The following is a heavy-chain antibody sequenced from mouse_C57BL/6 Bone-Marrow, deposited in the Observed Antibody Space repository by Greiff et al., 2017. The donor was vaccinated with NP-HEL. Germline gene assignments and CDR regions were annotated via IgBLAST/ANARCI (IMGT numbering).Heavy chain of an antibody. CDR3: ARDRWLLHYYAMDY. D-gene: IGHD2-3*01. CDR2: ISDGGSYT. CDR1: GFTFSSYA. Sequence: EVKVEESGGGLVKPGGSLKLSCAASGFTFSSYAMSWVRQTPEKRLEWVATISDGGSYTYYPDNVKGRFTISRDNAKNNLYLQMSHLKSEDTAMYYCARDRWLLHYYAMDYWGQGTSVTVSS. J-gene: IGHJ4*01. V-gene: IGHV5-4*01.